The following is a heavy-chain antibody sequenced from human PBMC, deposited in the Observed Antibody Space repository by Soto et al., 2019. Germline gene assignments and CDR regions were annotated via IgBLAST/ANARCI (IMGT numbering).Heavy chain of an antibody. CDR1: GGSFSGYY. D-gene: IGHD3-3*01. CDR3: ATESDKYYDFWSGSVRAFDI. Sequence: PSETLSLTCAVYGGSFSGYYWSWIRQPPGKGLEWIGEINHSGSTNYNPSLKSRVTISVDTSKNQFSLKLSSVTAADTAVYYCATESDKYYDFWSGSVRAFDIWGQGTMVTVSS. J-gene: IGHJ3*02. V-gene: IGHV4-34*01. CDR2: INHSGST.